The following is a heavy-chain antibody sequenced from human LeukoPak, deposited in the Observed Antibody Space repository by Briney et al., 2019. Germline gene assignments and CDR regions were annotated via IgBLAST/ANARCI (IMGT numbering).Heavy chain of an antibody. CDR2: IYYSGST. V-gene: IGHV4-59*08. CDR3: TRVFYYYDSSVPRDWYFDL. CDR1: GGSISSYY. D-gene: IGHD3-22*01. J-gene: IGHJ2*01. Sequence: SETLSLTCTVSGGSISSYYWSWIRQPPGKGLEWIGYIYYSGSTNYNPSLKSRVTISVDTSKNQFSLKLSSVTAADTAVYYCTRVFYYYDSSVPRDWYFDLWGRGTLVTVSS.